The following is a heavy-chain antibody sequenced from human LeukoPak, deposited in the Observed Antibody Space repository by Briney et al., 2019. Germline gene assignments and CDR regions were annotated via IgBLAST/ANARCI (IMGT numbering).Heavy chain of an antibody. CDR1: GFTFNTHG. V-gene: IGHV3-30*02. J-gene: IGHJ4*02. Sequence: GGSLRLSCVASGFTFNTHGMHWVRQAPGKGLEWVAFIQFDGSKIDYADSVKGRFTISRDNSKNMLYLQMNSLRAEDTAVYYCANLPWASSYYDFWSGYYPPSWGQGTLVTVSS. CDR3: ANLPWASSYYDFWSGYYPPS. D-gene: IGHD3-3*01. CDR2: IQFDGSKI.